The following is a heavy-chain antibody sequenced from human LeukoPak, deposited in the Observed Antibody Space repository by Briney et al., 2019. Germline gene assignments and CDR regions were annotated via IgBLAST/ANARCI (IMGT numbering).Heavy chain of an antibody. CDR1: GYSISSGYY. CDR2: IYHSGST. V-gene: IGHV4-38-2*02. Sequence: PSETLSLTCTVSGYSISSGYYWGWIRQPPGKGLEWIGSIYHSGSTYYNPSLKSRVTISVDTSKNQFSLKLSSVTAADTAVYYCARGARVVVVTAILFDYWGQGTLVTVSS. D-gene: IGHD2-21*02. J-gene: IGHJ4*02. CDR3: ARGARVVVVTAILFDY.